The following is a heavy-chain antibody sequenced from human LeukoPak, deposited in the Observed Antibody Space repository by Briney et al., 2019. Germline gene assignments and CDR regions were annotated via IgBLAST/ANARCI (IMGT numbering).Heavy chain of an antibody. D-gene: IGHD3-16*01. J-gene: IGHJ5*02. Sequence: ASVKVSCKVSGYTLTELSMHWVRQAPGQGLEWMGWINPNSGGTNYAQKFQGRVTMTRDTSISTAYMELSRLRSDDTAVYYCARYEGRHNWFDPWGQGTLVTVSS. V-gene: IGHV1-2*02. CDR2: INPNSGGT. CDR3: ARYEGRHNWFDP. CDR1: GYTLTELS.